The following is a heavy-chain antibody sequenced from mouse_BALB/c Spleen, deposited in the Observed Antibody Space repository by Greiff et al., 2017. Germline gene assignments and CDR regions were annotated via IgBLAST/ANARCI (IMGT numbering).Heavy chain of an antibody. V-gene: IGHV3-2*02. J-gene: IGHJ4*01. D-gene: IGHD2-14*01. CDR3: ARGNYRYDYAMDY. Sequence: ESGPGLVKPSQSLSLTCTVTGYSITSDYAWNWIRQFPGNKLEWMGYISYSGSTSYNPSLKSRISITRDTSKNQFFLQLNSVTTEDTATYYCARGNYRYDYAMDYWGQGTSVTVSS. CDR1: GYSITSDYA. CDR2: ISYSGST.